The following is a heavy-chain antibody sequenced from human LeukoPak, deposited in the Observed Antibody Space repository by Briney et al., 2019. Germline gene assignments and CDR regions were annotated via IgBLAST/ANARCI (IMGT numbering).Heavy chain of an antibody. CDR1: GGSISSYY. V-gene: IGHV4-59*12. Sequence: SETLSLTCTVSGGSISSYYWSWIRQPPGKGLEWIGYIYYSGSTNYNPSLKSRVTISVDTSKNQFSLKLSSVTPEDTAVYYCVGGPGSLLHWGQGILVTVSS. CDR2: IYYSGST. J-gene: IGHJ4*02. CDR3: VGGPGSLLH.